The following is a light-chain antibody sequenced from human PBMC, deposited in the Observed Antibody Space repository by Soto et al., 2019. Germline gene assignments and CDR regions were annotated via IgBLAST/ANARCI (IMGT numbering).Light chain of an antibody. CDR3: SSYGGSNNFVV. V-gene: IGLV2-8*01. CDR1: SKDVGRDNY. Sequence: QSALTQPPSASGSLGQSVTISCSGTSKDVGRDNYVSWYQQHAGQTPKVIIYDVFQRPSGVPDRFSGSKSGTTAYLTVSNLQSEDEAEDFCSSYGGSNNFVVFGGGTKLTVL. J-gene: IGLJ2*01. CDR2: DVF.